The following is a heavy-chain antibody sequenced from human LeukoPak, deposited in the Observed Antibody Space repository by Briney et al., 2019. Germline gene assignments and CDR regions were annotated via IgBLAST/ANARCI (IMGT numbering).Heavy chain of an antibody. Sequence: SETLSLTCTVSGGTMNSSNYYWGWIRQPPGKGLEWIGSIYYSGSTYYNPSLKSRVTISVDTSKNQFSLKLSSVTAADTAVYYCARDPSITMIVVVKGGPNWFDPWGQGTLVTVSS. CDR3: ARDPSITMIVVVKGGPNWFDP. CDR1: GGTMNSSNYY. V-gene: IGHV4-39*07. CDR2: IYYSGST. J-gene: IGHJ5*02. D-gene: IGHD3-22*01.